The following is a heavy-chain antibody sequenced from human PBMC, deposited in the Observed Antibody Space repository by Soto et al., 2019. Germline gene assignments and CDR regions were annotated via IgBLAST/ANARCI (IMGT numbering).Heavy chain of an antibody. CDR3: ARETVETGWFDI. V-gene: IGHV3-21*05. Sequence: CIAFGFTSNRFGRTSIREAVGMSLVWVSYIRRGSSYIVYADSVEGRFTISRDNAKNSLYLQMNSLRAEDTAVYFSARETVETGWFDIRGLEIVVTVS. CDR2: IRRGSSYI. J-gene: IGHJ5*02. D-gene: IGHD1-1*01. CDR1: GFTSNRFG.